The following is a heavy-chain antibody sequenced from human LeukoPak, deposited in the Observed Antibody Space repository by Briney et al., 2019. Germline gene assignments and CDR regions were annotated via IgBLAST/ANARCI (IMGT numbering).Heavy chain of an antibody. V-gene: IGHV3-48*03. CDR3: ARTSGSGYYTQYFQH. CDR1: GFTFSSYE. Sequence: GGSLRLSCAASGFTFSSYEMNWVRQAPGKGLEWVSYISSSGSTIYYADSVKGRFTISRDNAKNSLYLQMNSLRAKDTAVYYCARTSGSGYYTQYFQHWGQGTLVTVSS. J-gene: IGHJ1*01. CDR2: ISSSGSTI. D-gene: IGHD3-3*01.